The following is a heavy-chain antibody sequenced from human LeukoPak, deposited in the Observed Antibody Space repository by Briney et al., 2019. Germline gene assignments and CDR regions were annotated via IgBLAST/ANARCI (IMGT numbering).Heavy chain of an antibody. CDR2: ISSSSSYI. D-gene: IGHD3-22*01. J-gene: IGHJ4*02. CDR3: ASYDSSGSFDY. Sequence: GGSLRLSCAASGXTFSSYSMNWVRQAPGKGLEWVSSISSSSSYIYYADSVKGRFTISRDNAKNSLYLQMNSLRAEDTAVYYCASYDSSGSFDYWGQGTLVTVSS. CDR1: GXTFSSYS. V-gene: IGHV3-21*01.